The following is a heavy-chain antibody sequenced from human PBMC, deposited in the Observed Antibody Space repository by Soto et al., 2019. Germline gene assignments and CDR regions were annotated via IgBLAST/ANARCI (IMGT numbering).Heavy chain of an antibody. CDR2: INHSGST. CDR3: ARGLDYDSSGYFQNNWFDP. Sequence: SETLSLTCTVSGGSISNHYWSWIRQPPGKGLEWIGEINHSGSTNYNPPLKSRVTISVDTSKNQFSLKLSSVTAADTAVYYCARGLDYDSSGYFQNNWFDPWGQGTLVTVSS. CDR1: GGSISNHY. V-gene: IGHV4-34*01. J-gene: IGHJ5*02. D-gene: IGHD3-22*01.